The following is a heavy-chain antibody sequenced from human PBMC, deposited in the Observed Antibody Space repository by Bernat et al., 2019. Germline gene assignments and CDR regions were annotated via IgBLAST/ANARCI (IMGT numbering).Heavy chain of an antibody. J-gene: IGHJ5*02. V-gene: IGHV4-59*01. D-gene: IGHD3-10*01. CDR2: IYYSGST. Sequence: QLQLQESGPGLVKPSETLSLTCTVSGGSISSYYWSWIRQPPGKGLEWIGYIYYSGSTNYNPSLKSRVTISVDTSKNQFSLKLSSVTAADTAVYYCASRRMVRGVIENWFDPWGQGTLVTVSS. CDR3: ASRRMVRGVIENWFDP. CDR1: GGSISSYY.